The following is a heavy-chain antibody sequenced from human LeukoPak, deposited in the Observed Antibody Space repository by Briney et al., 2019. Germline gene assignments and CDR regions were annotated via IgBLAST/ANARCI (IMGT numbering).Heavy chain of an antibody. CDR3: ARHIDPEWEPLGGTFDY. Sequence: PSETLSLTCTVSGGSISSGGYYWSWIRQHPGKGLEWIGYIYYSGSTYYNPSLKSRVTISVDTSKNQFSLKLSSVTAADTAVYYCARHIDPEWEPLGGTFDYWGQGTLVTVSS. CDR2: IYYSGST. CDR1: GGSISSGGYY. J-gene: IGHJ4*02. V-gene: IGHV4-31*03. D-gene: IGHD1-26*01.